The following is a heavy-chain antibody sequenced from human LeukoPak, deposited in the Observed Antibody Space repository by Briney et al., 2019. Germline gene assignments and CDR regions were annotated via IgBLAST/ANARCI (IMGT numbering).Heavy chain of an antibody. CDR3: ARYYDSIARPYYYYGMDV. Sequence: GGSLRLSCAASGFTFSSYWMSWVRQAPGKGLEWVANIKQDGSEKYYVDSVKGRSTISRDNAKNSLYLQMNSLRAEDTAVYYCARYYDSIARPYYYYGMDVWGQGTTVTASS. CDR2: IKQDGSEK. D-gene: IGHD3-22*01. J-gene: IGHJ6*02. V-gene: IGHV3-7*01. CDR1: GFTFSSYW.